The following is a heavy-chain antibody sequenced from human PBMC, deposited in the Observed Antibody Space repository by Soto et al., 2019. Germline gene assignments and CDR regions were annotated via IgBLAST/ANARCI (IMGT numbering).Heavy chain of an antibody. D-gene: IGHD2-2*01. CDR3: ARAGYCSSTSCYDYYYYYMDV. Sequence: PGESLKISCKGSGYSFTSYWIGWVRQMPGKGLEWMGIIYPGDSDTRYSPSFQGQVTISADKSISTAYLQWSSLKASDTAMYYCARAGYCSSTSCYDYYYYYMDVWGKGTTVTVP. CDR2: IYPGDSDT. J-gene: IGHJ6*03. CDR1: GYSFTSYW. V-gene: IGHV5-51*01.